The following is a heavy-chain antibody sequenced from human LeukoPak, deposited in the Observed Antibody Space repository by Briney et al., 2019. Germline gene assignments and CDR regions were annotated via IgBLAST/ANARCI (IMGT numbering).Heavy chain of an antibody. Sequence: SETLSLTCAVYGGSFSGYYWSWIRQPPGKGLEWIGEINHSGSTNYNPSLKSRVTISVDTSKNQFSLKLSSVTAADTAVYYCASRYFDWHYFDYWGQGTLVTVSS. CDR3: ASRYFDWHYFDY. V-gene: IGHV4-34*01. J-gene: IGHJ4*02. CDR2: INHSGST. D-gene: IGHD3-9*01. CDR1: GGSFSGYY.